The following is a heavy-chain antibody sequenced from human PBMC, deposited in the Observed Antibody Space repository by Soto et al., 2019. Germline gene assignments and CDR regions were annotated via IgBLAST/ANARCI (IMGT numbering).Heavy chain of an antibody. CDR3: ALDQTDKQWAKYFQP. V-gene: IGHV3-66*01. Sequence: EVQLVESGGGLVQPGGSLRLSCSASGFTVSTNYMTWVRQAPGKGLEWVSTIYSGGSTYYADSVKGRFTISRDNSENTLYLQMNSLGNEDTAVYYCALDQTDKQWAKYFQPWGKGTLVTVS. CDR2: IYSGGST. CDR1: GFTVSTNY. J-gene: IGHJ1*01. D-gene: IGHD6-19*01.